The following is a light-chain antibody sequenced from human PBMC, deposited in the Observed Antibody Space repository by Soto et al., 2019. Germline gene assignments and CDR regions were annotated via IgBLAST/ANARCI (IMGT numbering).Light chain of an antibody. CDR3: FSYADSNNFV. V-gene: IGLV2-8*01. CDR2: EVN. J-gene: IGLJ1*01. Sequence: PRSGVEFPVQSVCISYSGGSSDVGGSKYVSWYQVKPGKAPKLIIYEVNRRPEGAPYRFSGSESGNTASLTVSGLQAEDEGDYYCFSYADSNNFVFGSGTKVTVL. CDR1: SSDVGGSKY.